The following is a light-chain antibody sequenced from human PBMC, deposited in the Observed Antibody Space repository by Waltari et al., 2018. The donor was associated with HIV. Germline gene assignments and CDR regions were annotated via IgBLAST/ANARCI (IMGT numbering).Light chain of an antibody. V-gene: IGKV3-11*01. Sequence: EIVLTQSPATLSLSPGERATLSCRASQSVSTYLAWYQQKPGQAPRLLIYDESYRATGIPARFCGCGSGTDFTLTISSLEPEDFAVYYCQLRSNWPPTWTFGQGSKVEIK. CDR3: QLRSNWPPTWT. J-gene: IGKJ1*01. CDR2: DES. CDR1: QSVSTY.